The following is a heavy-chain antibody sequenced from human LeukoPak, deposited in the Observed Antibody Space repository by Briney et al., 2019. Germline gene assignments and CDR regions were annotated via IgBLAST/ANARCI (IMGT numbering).Heavy chain of an antibody. CDR2: IYYTGST. CDR3: ATLNIAMGIF. D-gene: IGHD6-19*01. Sequence: SETLSLTCTVSGGSISSYYWSWIRQPPGKGLEWIGYIYYTGSTNYSPSLKSRVTISVDTSKNQFSLKLSSVTAADTAVYYCATLNIAMGIFWGQGTLVTVSS. J-gene: IGHJ4*02. V-gene: IGHV4-59*01. CDR1: GGSISSYY.